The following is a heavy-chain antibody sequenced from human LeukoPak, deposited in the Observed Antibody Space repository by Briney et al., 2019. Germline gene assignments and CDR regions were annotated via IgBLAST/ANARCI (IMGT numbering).Heavy chain of an antibody. CDR1: GDTVSSNTAA. V-gene: IGHV6-1*01. CDR3: ARVKDYYDGSVYYFLDY. Sequence: SQTLSLTCAISGDTVSSNTAAWSWIRQSPSRGLEWLGRTYYRSKWYHDYAVFVKSRMTINPDTSNNQLSLQLNSVTSEDTAVYYCARVKDYYDGSVYYFLDYWGQGTLVTVSS. J-gene: IGHJ4*02. CDR2: TYYRSKWYH. D-gene: IGHD3-22*01.